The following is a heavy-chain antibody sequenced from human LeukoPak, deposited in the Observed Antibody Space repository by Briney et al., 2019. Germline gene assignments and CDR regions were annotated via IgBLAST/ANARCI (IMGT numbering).Heavy chain of an antibody. CDR3: AKTLSGTYYSGFDY. CDR1: GFTFSSYG. Sequence: PGGSLRLSCAASGFTFSSYGMSWVRQAPGKGLEWVSAISGSGGSTYYADSVKGRFTISRDNSKNTLYLQMNSLRAEDTAVFYCAKTLSGTYYSGFDYWGQGTLVTVSS. D-gene: IGHD1-26*01. J-gene: IGHJ4*02. V-gene: IGHV3-23*01. CDR2: ISGSGGST.